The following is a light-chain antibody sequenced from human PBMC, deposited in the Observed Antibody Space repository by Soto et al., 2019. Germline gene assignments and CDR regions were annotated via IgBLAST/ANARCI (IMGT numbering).Light chain of an antibody. J-gene: IGLJ2*01. CDR1: SSNIGNNY. Sequence: QSVLTQSPSVSAAPGQKVTISCSGSSSNIGNNYVSWYQQLPGTAHKLLIYDNNKRPSGIPDRFSGSKSGTSGTLDITGLQTGDEADYYCATWDGSLPGEVFGGGTKVTVL. V-gene: IGLV1-51*01. CDR2: DNN. CDR3: ATWDGSLPGEV.